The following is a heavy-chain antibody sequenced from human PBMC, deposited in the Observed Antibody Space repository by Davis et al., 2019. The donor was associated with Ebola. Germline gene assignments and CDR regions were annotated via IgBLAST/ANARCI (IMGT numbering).Heavy chain of an antibody. V-gene: IGHV3-48*02. CDR1: GFTFSSYS. Sequence: GESLKISCAASGFTFSSYSMNWVRQAPGKGLEWVSYISSSSSTIYYADSVKGRFTISRDNAKNSLYLQMNSLRDEDTAVYYCARDRPWLQLGDYYYGMDVWGQGTTVTVSS. D-gene: IGHD5-24*01. J-gene: IGHJ6*02. CDR3: ARDRPWLQLGDYYYGMDV. CDR2: ISSSSSTI.